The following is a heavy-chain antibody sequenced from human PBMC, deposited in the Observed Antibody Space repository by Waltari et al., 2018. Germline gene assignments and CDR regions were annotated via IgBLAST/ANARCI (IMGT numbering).Heavy chain of an antibody. D-gene: IGHD2-21*01. J-gene: IGHJ4*02. CDR3: AKVGVGGPYGRGSFDY. V-gene: IGHV3-23*04. Sequence: EVQLVESGGGLVQPGGSLRLSCSASGFTFSSYAMSCVRQAPGKGLEWVSAISGSGGSTYYADSVKGRFTISRDNSKNTLYLQMNSLRAEDTAVYYCAKVGVGGPYGRGSFDYWGQGTLVTVSS. CDR2: ISGSGGST. CDR1: GFTFSSYA.